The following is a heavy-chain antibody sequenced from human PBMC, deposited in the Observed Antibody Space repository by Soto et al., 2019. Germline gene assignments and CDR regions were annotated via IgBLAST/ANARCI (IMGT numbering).Heavy chain of an antibody. CDR1: GYTFTSYA. Sequence: QVQLVQSGAEVKKPGASVKVSCKASGYTFTSYAMHWVRQAPGQRLEWMGWINAGNGNTKYSQKFHGRVTITRDTYASTAYMELSSLRSEDTAVYYCARSILVPADVNWFDPWGQGTLVTVSS. CDR3: ARSILVPADVNWFDP. CDR2: INAGNGNT. D-gene: IGHD2-2*01. V-gene: IGHV1-3*01. J-gene: IGHJ5*02.